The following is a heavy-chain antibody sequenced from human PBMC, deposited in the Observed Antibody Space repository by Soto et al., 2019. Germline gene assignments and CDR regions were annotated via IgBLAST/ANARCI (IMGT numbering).Heavy chain of an antibody. CDR2: ISSGGDTT. V-gene: IGHV3-48*03. CDR3: TRGRIPY. Sequence: EVQLVESGGGLVQPGGSLRLSCAASGFTFTNFPLTWVRQAPGKGLEWTSYISSGGDTTYYADSVKGRVIISRDNARSSLYLQMNSLRVEDTAIYYCTRGRIPYWGQGILVTVSS. J-gene: IGHJ4*02. CDR1: GFTFTNFP.